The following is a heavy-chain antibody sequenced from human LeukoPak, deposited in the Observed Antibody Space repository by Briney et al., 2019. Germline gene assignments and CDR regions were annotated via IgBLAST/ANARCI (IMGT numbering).Heavy chain of an antibody. D-gene: IGHD1-14*01. CDR2: ITPNSGGT. V-gene: IGHV1-2*02. CDR1: GYTFSDYY. J-gene: IGHJ4*02. Sequence: ASVKVSCKASGYTFSDYYIHWVRQAPGQGLEWMGWITPNSGGTNYAQTFQGRVTMTRDTSITTAYLELSRLRSDDTAVYYCARIGYNHYFDYWGQGTLVTVSS. CDR3: ARIGYNHYFDY.